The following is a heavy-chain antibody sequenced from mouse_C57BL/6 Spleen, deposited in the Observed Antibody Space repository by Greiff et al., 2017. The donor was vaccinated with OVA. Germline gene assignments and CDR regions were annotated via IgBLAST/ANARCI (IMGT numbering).Heavy chain of an antibody. J-gene: IGHJ2*01. V-gene: IGHV1-80*01. Sequence: LVESGAELVKPGASVKISCKASGYAFSSYWMNWVKQRPGKGLEWIGQIYPGDGDTNYNGKFKGKATLTADKSSSTAYMQLSSLTSEDSAVYFCARSPSITTVVAPDYWGQGTTLTVSS. CDR3: ARSPSITTVVAPDY. CDR2: IYPGDGDT. D-gene: IGHD1-1*01. CDR1: GYAFSSYW.